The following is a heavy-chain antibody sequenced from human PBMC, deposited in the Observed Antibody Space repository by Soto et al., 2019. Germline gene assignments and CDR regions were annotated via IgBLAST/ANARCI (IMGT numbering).Heavy chain of an antibody. CDR3: AKERTNFGVINQYFWDS. CDR1: GFTFSNYA. CDR2: ISSSGSET. J-gene: IGHJ5*01. V-gene: IGHV3-23*01. D-gene: IGHD3-3*01. Sequence: EVHLLESGGSLVQLGGSLRLSCAASGFTFSNYAMSLVRQSPGKGLEWVSAISSSGSETYYADSVRGRFTILRDNSKNALYLQMRSLRAGDTAVYDCAKERTNFGVINQYFWDSWGQGTLVAVSS.